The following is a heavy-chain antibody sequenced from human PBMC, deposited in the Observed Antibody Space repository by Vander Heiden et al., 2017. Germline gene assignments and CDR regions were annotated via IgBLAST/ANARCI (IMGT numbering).Heavy chain of an antibody. J-gene: IGHJ6*02. CDR3: ARDRSYISGVSYYYGMDV. CDR1: GFTFSSYS. Sequence: EVQLVESGGGLVKPGGSLRLSCAASGFTFSSYSMNWVRQATGKGLVWVSSIISSSSYIYYADSVKGRFTISRDNAKNSLYLQMNSLRAEETAVYYCARDRSYISGVSYYYGMDVWCQGTTVTVSS. V-gene: IGHV3-21*01. CDR2: IISSSSYI. D-gene: IGHD6-25*01.